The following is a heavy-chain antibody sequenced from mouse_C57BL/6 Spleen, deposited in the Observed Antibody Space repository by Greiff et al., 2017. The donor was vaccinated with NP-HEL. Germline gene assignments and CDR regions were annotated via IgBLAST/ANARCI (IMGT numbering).Heavy chain of an antibody. CDR2: ISYSGST. D-gene: IGHD2-4*01. V-gene: IGHV3-1*01. CDR3: ARAPIYYDSTSYYFDY. CDR1: GYSITSGYD. J-gene: IGHJ2*01. Sequence: DVKLQESGPGMVKPSQSLSLTCTVTGYSITSGYDWHWIRHFPGNKLEWMGYISYSGSTNYNPSLKSRISITHDTSKNHFFLKLNSVTTEDTATYYCARAPIYYDSTSYYFDYWGQGTTLTVSS.